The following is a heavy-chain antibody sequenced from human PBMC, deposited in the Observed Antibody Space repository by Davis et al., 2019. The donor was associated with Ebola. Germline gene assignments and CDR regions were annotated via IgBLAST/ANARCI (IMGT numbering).Heavy chain of an antibody. Sequence: GGSLRLSCAASGFTFSSYAMSWVRQAPGKGLEWVSAISGSGGSTYYADSVKGRFTISRDNSKNTLYLQMNSLRAEDTAVYYCAKDRITIFGVVPWGMDVWGQGTTVIASS. J-gene: IGHJ6*02. CDR3: AKDRITIFGVVPWGMDV. V-gene: IGHV3-23*01. CDR1: GFTFSSYA. CDR2: ISGSGGST. D-gene: IGHD3-3*01.